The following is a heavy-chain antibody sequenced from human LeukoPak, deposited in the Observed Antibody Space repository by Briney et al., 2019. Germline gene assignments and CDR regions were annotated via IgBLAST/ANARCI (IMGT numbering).Heavy chain of an antibody. CDR2: ISGSGDST. D-gene: IGHD6-13*01. Sequence: GGSLRLSCAASGFTFSSYEMNWVRQAPGKGLEWVSAISGSGDSTYYADSVKGRFTISRDNSKNTLYLQMNSLRAEDTAVYYCAKCSSSWSSPYFDYWGQGTLVTVSS. CDR1: GFTFSSYE. V-gene: IGHV3-23*01. J-gene: IGHJ4*02. CDR3: AKCSSSWSSPYFDY.